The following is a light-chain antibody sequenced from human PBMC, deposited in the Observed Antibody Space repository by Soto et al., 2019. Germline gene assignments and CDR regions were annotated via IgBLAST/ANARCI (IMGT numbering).Light chain of an antibody. Sequence: DIQMTQSPSSLSASVGDRVTIACRASQNITNFLNWYQHNPGKAPNLLIFAASHLQSGVSSRFSGSGSGTDFTLTVSRLEPEDFVVYECRQRSNWPWTFGQGTKVDIK. CDR3: RQRSNWPWT. CDR2: AAS. V-gene: IGKV1-39*01. J-gene: IGKJ1*01. CDR1: QNITNF.